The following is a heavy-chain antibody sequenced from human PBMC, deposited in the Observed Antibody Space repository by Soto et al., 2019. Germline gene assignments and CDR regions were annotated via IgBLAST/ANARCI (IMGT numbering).Heavy chain of an antibody. Sequence: QVQLQESGPGLVKPSQTLSLTCTVSGGSISSGGYYWSWIRQHPGKGLEWIGYIYYSGSTYYNPSRKSRGTISGDTSKNQFSLKLSSVTAADTAVYYCARVGMTTVTDAFDIWGQGTMVTVSS. CDR2: IYYSGST. CDR3: ARVGMTTVTDAFDI. J-gene: IGHJ3*02. D-gene: IGHD4-17*01. CDR1: GGSISSGGYY. V-gene: IGHV4-31*03.